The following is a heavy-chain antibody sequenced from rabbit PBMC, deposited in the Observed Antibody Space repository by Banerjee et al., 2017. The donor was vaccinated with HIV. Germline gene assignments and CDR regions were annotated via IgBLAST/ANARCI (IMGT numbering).Heavy chain of an antibody. CDR3: ARDTGSSFSSYGMDL. CDR1: GFSFNNNDY. Sequence: QSLEESGGDLVKPGASLTLTCTASGFSFNNNDYMCWVRQAPGKGLEWISCITGSSSGFSYFARWAKGRFTHYKTSSTAVTLQMTSLTAADTATYFCARDTGSSFSSYGMDLWGQGTLVTVS. V-gene: IGHV1S40*01. J-gene: IGHJ6*01. CDR2: ITGSSSGFS. D-gene: IGHD8-1*01.